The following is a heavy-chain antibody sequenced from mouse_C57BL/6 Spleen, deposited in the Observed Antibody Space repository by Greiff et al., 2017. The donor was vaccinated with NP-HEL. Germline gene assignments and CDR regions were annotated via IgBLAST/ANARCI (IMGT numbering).Heavy chain of an antibody. CDR1: GYTFTDYY. J-gene: IGHJ2*01. CDR3: AREGCGSCFDY. D-gene: IGHD1-1*01. Sequence: VQLQQSGPELVKPGASVKISCKASGYTFTDYYMNWVKQSHGKSLEWIGDINPNNGGTSYNQKFKGKATLTVDKSSSTAYMELRSLTSEDSAVYYCAREGCGSCFDYWGKGTTLTVSS. CDR2: INPNNGGT. V-gene: IGHV1-26*01.